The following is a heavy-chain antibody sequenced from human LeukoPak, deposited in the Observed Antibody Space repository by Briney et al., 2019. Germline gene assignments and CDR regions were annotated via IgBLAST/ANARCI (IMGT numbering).Heavy chain of an antibody. Sequence: GGSLRLSCAASGFTVRTYNMNWVRQAPGKGLEWGSSISSSSSYIYYADSVKGRFTISRDNAKNTLFLQMNSLRAEDTAVYYCARGLAGSVVAATPSDYWGQGTLVTVSS. CDR1: GFTVRTYN. J-gene: IGHJ4*02. V-gene: IGHV3-21*01. CDR3: ARGLAGSVVAATPSDY. D-gene: IGHD2-15*01. CDR2: ISSSSSYI.